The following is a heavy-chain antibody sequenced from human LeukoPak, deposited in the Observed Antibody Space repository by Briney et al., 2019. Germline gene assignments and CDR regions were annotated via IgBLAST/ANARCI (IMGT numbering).Heavy chain of an antibody. CDR3: ARDLEGATSYYYGMDV. CDR1: GGSISSYY. J-gene: IGHJ6*02. V-gene: IGHV4-59*01. Sequence: PSETLSLTCTVSGGSISSYYWSWLRQPPGKGLEWIGYIYYSGSTNYNPSLKSRVTISVDPSKNHFSLKLSSVTAAATAVYYCARDLEGATSYYYGMDVWGQGTTVTVSS. CDR2: IYYSGST. D-gene: IGHD1-26*01.